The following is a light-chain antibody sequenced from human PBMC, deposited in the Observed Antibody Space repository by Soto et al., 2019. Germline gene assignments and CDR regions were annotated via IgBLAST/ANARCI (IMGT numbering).Light chain of an antibody. V-gene: IGLV1-51*01. CDR3: GSWDSSLSAYA. Sequence: SVLAQPPSVSAAPGQKVTISCSGSSSNSGGNSVSWYQQLPGTAPKLLIYDDNKRPSGIPDRFSGSKSGTSATLGITGFQTGDEADYYCGSWDSSLSAYAFGTGTKVSVL. J-gene: IGLJ1*01. CDR1: SSNSGGNS. CDR2: DDN.